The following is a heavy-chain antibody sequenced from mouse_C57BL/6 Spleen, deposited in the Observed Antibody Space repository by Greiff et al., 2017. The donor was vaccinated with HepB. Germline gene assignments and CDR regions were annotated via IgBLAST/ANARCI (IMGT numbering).Heavy chain of an antibody. CDR3: TRDRGAGSWFAY. J-gene: IGHJ3*01. CDR2: ISSGGDYI. V-gene: IGHV5-9-1*02. CDR1: GFTFSSYA. Sequence: EVKLMESGEGLVKPGGSLKLSCAASGFTFSSYAVSWVRQTPEKRLEWVAYISSGGDYIYYADTVKGRFTISRDNARNTLYLQMSSLKSEDTAMYYCTRDRGAGSWFAYWGQGTLVTVSA. D-gene: IGHD3-3*01.